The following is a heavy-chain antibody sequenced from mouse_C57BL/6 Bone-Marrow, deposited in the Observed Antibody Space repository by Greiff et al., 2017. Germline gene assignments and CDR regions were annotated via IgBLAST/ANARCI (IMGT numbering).Heavy chain of an antibody. CDR1: GYAFTNYL. V-gene: IGHV1-54*01. CDR2: INPGSGGT. CDR3: AKALRGYFDV. Sequence: QVQLQQSGAELVRPGTSVKVSCKASGYAFTNYLIEWVKQRPGQGLEWIGVINPGSGGTNYNEKFKGKATLTADKSSSTAYMQLSSLTSEDSAVYFCAKALRGYFDVWGTGTTVTVSS. J-gene: IGHJ1*03.